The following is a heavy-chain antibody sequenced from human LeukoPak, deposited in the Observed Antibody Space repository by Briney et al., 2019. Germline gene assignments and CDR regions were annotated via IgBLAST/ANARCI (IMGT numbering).Heavy chain of an antibody. J-gene: IGHJ4*02. D-gene: IGHD2-15*01. CDR3: ARNDLGYCSGGSCYSDFFDY. CDR2: ISSSSYT. Sequence: GGSLRLSCAASGFTFSDYYMSWIRQAPGKGLERVSYISSSSYTNYADSVKGRFTISRDNAKNSLYLQMNSLRAEDTAVYYCARNDLGYCSGGSCYSDFFDYWGQGTLVTVSS. V-gene: IGHV3-11*06. CDR1: GFTFSDYY.